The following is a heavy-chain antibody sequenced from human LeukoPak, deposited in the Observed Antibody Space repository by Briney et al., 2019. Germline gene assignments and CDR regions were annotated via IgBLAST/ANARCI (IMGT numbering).Heavy chain of an antibody. J-gene: IGHJ4*02. D-gene: IGHD2-2*03. V-gene: IGHV3-30*18. Sequence: GGSLRLSCAASGFTFSSYGMHWVRQAPDKGLEWVAVISYDGSNKYYADSVKGRFTISRDNSKNTLYLQMNSLRAEDTAVYYCAKSFGYCSSTSCSGMDYWGQGTLVTVSS. CDR3: AKSFGYCSSTSCSGMDY. CDR2: ISYDGSNK. CDR1: GFTFSSYG.